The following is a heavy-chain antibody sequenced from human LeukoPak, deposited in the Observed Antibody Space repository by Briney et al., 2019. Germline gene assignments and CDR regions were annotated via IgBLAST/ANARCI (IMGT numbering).Heavy chain of an antibody. V-gene: IGHV5-51*01. CDR3: AKSRRDGYNSGDGLDY. CDR1: GYSFTSYW. D-gene: IGHD5-24*01. CDR2: IYPGDSDT. J-gene: IGHJ4*02. Sequence: GESLKISCKGSGYSFTSYWIGWVRQMPGKGLEWMGIIYPGDSDTRYSPSFQGQVTISADKSISTAYLQWSSLKASDTAMYYCAKSRRDGYNSGDGLDYWGQGTLVTVSS.